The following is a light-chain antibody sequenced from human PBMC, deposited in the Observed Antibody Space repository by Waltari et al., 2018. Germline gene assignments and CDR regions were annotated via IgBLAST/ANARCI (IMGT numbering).Light chain of an antibody. J-gene: IGKJ5*01. CDR3: QQLNSYPIT. CDR2: AAS. CDR1: QGISSY. Sequence: DIQLTQSPSFLSASVGDRVTITCRASQGISSYLAWYQQKPGKAPKLLIYAASNLQSGVPSRFSGSRSRTEFTLAISSLQPEDFATYYCQQLNSYPITFGQGTRLEIK. V-gene: IGKV1-9*01.